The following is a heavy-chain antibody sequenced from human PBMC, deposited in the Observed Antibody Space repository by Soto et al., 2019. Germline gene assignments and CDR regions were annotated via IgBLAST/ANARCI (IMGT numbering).Heavy chain of an antibody. CDR1: GYTFTSYG. D-gene: IGHD2-21*01. J-gene: IGHJ4*02. CDR2: ISAYNGNT. V-gene: IGHV1-18*01. Sequence: QVQLVQSGGEVKKPGASVKVSCKASGYTFTSYGLSWVRQAPGQGLEWMGWISAYNGNTKYAQKLQGRVTMATDTSTSTAYMELRSLTSDDTAVYYCAGDPPYLPLPARLFDYWGQGTLVGVSS. CDR3: AGDPPYLPLPARLFDY.